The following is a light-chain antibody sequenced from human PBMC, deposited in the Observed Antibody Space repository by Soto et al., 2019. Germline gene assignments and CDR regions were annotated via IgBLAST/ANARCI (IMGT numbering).Light chain of an antibody. CDR1: SSDVGGHNY. Sequence: QSALTQPASVSGSPGQSITISCTGTSSDVGGHNYVSWYQQHPGKAPKLMIYEVSHRPSGVSNRFSGSKSANTASLTISGLQAEDEADYYCSSYTSKNTRVFGGGTKLTVL. CDR3: SSYTSKNTRV. V-gene: IGLV2-14*01. CDR2: EVS. J-gene: IGLJ3*02.